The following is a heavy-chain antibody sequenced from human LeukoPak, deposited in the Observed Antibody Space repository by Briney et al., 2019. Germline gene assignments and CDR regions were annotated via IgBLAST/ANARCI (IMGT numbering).Heavy chain of an antibody. D-gene: IGHD3-10*01. CDR1: GGSISSYY. V-gene: IGHV4-4*07. CDR3: ARDIYGSGAAESLDYYYYMDV. Sequence: PSETLSLTCTVSGGSISSYYWSWIRQPAGKGLEWIGRIYTSGRTNYNPSLKSRVTMSVDTSKNQFSLKLSSGSAADTAVYYCARDIYGSGAAESLDYYYYMDVWGTGTPVSVSS. J-gene: IGHJ6*03. CDR2: IYTSGRT.